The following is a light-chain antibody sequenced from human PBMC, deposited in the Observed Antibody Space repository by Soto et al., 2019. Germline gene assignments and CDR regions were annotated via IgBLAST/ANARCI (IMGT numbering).Light chain of an antibody. V-gene: IGKV1-39*01. CDR1: QSIGSY. CDR2: VAS. CDR3: QQSSSTPQT. J-gene: IGKJ4*01. Sequence: DIQMTQSPPSLSASVGDRVTITCRARQSIGSYLSWYQQKPGKAPKLLINVASTLQSGVPARFSGSGSGTDFTIAISSLQPGDFATYYCQQSSSTPQTFGGGTRVEIK.